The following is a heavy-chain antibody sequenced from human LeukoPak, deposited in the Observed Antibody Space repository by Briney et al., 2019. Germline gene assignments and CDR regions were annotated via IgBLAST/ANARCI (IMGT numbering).Heavy chain of an antibody. J-gene: IGHJ5*02. CDR1: GFTSSSYA. V-gene: IGHV3-23*01. D-gene: IGHD5-24*01. Sequence: GGSLRLSCAASGFTSSSYALSWVRQAPGKGLEWVSGISDNGGNTYYADSVKGRFTISRDNSKNTLYLQMNSLRAEDPAVYYCAKGDGYNYDNWFDPWGQGTLVTVSS. CDR3: AKGDGYNYDNWFDP. CDR2: ISDNGGNT.